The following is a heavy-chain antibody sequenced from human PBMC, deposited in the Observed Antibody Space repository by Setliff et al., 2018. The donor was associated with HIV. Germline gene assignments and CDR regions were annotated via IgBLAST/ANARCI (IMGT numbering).Heavy chain of an antibody. CDR3: ARDRAISVTYFDF. V-gene: IGHV1-3*01. D-gene: IGHD3-3*01. CDR2: ISAYNGNT. Sequence: ASVKVSCKASGGTFSSYAISWVRQAPGQGLEWMGWISAYNGNTKYSQKFQGRVTITRDTSASTVYMHMSSLRSEDTALYYCARDRAISVTYFDFWGQGTLVTVSS. CDR1: GGTFSSYA. J-gene: IGHJ4*02.